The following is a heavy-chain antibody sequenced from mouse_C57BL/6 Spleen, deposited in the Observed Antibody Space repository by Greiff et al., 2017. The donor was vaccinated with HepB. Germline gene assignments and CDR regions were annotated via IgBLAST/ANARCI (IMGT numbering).Heavy chain of an antibody. J-gene: IGHJ2*01. Sequence: EVQLVESGGGLVKPGGSLKLSCAASGFTFSSYAMSWVRQTPEKRLEWVATISDGGSYTYYPDNVKGRFTISRDNAKNNLYLQMSHLKSEDTAMYYCARDSYGNYVDYWGQGTTLTVSS. D-gene: IGHD2-1*01. CDR1: GFTFSSYA. CDR2: ISDGGSYT. V-gene: IGHV5-4*01. CDR3: ARDSYGNYVDY.